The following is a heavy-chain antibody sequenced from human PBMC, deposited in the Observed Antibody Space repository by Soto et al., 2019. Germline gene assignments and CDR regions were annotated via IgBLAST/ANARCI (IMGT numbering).Heavy chain of an antibody. V-gene: IGHV1-2*04. J-gene: IGHJ6*02. CDR2: INPNSGGT. CDR1: GYTFTGYY. Sequence: SVKVSCKASGYTFTGYYMHWVRQAPGQGLEWMGWINPNSGGTNYAQKFQGWVTMTRDTSISTAYMELSRLRSDDTAVYYCARDRGGFVVVPAAMPRHYYYYGMDVWGQGTTVTVSS. D-gene: IGHD2-2*01. CDR3: ARDRGGFVVVPAAMPRHYYYYGMDV.